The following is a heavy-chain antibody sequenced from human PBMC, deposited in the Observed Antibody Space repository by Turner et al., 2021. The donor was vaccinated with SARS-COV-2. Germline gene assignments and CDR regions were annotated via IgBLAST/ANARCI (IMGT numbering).Heavy chain of an antibody. Sequence: EVQLVESGGGLVQPGGSLRLSCAASGFTFSNYNMPWVRQATGKGSEWVSAVGTAGDTYYPGSVKGRFTISRENGKNSLYLQMNSLRAGDTAVYYCARAKFRGLISWFDPWGQGTLVTVSS. J-gene: IGHJ5*02. CDR2: VGTAGDT. D-gene: IGHD3-10*01. CDR3: ARAKFRGLISWFDP. CDR1: GFTFSNYN. V-gene: IGHV3-13*04.